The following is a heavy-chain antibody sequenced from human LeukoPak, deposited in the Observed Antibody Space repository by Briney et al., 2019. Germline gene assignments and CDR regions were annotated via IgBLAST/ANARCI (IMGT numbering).Heavy chain of an antibody. CDR1: GFTFSSYE. J-gene: IGHJ5*02. Sequence: GGSLRLSCAASGFTFSSYEMNWVRQAPGKGLEWVSYISSGGSTMYYADSVKGRFTISRDNAKDSLYLQMNSLRADDAAIYYCARGYCTSTNCNNWFDPWGQGALVTVSS. D-gene: IGHD2-2*01. CDR3: ARGYCTSTNCNNWFDP. CDR2: ISSGGSTM. V-gene: IGHV3-48*03.